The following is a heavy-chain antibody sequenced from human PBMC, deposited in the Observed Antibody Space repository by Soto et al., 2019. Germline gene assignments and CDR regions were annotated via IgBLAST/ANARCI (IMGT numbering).Heavy chain of an antibody. CDR1: GFTFTRYV. J-gene: IGHJ4*02. CDR2: IWYDGSNK. CDR3: ARDLRHYLGY. Sequence: QVQMLESGGGVVQPGKSLTLSCAASGFTFTRYVMHWVRQAPGKGLEWVAVIWYDGSNKYYADSVNGRFTIPRDTSKNTLYRQMNSLRAEDTAVYFCARDLRHYLGYWGQGTLVTVSS. V-gene: IGHV3-33*01.